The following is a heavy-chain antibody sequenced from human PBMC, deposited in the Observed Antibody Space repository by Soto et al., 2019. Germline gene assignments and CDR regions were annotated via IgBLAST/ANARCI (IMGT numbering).Heavy chain of an antibody. CDR3: ARETGLRSSGWSYYFDF. D-gene: IGHD6-19*01. CDR2: SSGSGGTI. Sequence: EVQLVESGGGMVQPGGSLRVSCAASGFTLSSYSMHWVRQAPGKGLEWVSYSSGSGGTIYYADSVKGRFTISRDNAKNSLSVQMNRLRDEDTAVYFCARETGLRSSGWSYYFDFWGQGTRVTVSS. CDR1: GFTLSSYS. V-gene: IGHV3-48*02. J-gene: IGHJ4*02.